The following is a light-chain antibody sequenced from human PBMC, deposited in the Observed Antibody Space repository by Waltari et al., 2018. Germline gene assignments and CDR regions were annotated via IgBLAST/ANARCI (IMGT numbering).Light chain of an antibody. CDR3: SSQSSNDVVL. CDR1: SNDVGGYNS. CDR2: AAS. Sequence: QSALTPPPSVSGFPGQSVPIFCAGTSNDVGGYNSVSWYQEHPGQAPRVIIYAASGRPSGVSDRFSGSKSGNTASLTISGLQAEDEADYYCSSQSSNDVVLFGGGTKLTVL. J-gene: IGLJ2*01. V-gene: IGLV2-14*01.